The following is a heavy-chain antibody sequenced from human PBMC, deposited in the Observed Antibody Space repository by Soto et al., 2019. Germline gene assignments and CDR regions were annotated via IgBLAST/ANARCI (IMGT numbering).Heavy chain of an antibody. CDR3: ARDPPATRHGMDV. V-gene: IGHV3-53*02. CDR1: GFTVSSNY. CDR2: IYSGGST. J-gene: IGHJ6*04. Sequence: EVQLVETGGGLIQPGGSLRLSCAASGFTVSSNYMSWVRQAPGKGLEWVSVIYSGGSTYYADSVRGRFTISRDNSKNTLYLQMKSLRAEDTAVYYCARDPPATRHGMDVWGKGTRSPSPQ.